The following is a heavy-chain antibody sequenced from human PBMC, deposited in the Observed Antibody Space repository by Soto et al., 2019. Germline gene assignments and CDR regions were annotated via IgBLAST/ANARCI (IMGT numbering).Heavy chain of an antibody. J-gene: IGHJ5*02. CDR2: IVVGSGNT. D-gene: IGHD3-22*01. CDR3: AAYYYDSSGYYWSDP. CDR1: GFTFTSSA. Sequence: SVKVSCKASGFTFTSSAVQWVRQARGQRLEWIGGIVVGSGNTNYAQKFQERVTITRDMSTSTAYMELSSLRSEDTAVYYCAAYYYDSSGYYWSDPWGQGTLVTVSS. V-gene: IGHV1-58*01.